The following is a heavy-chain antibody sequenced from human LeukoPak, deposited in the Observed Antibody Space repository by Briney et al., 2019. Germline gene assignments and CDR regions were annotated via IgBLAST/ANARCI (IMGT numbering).Heavy chain of an antibody. V-gene: IGHV3-48*01. CDR1: GFTFSSYS. D-gene: IGHD3-22*01. CDR3: ARVLHKRNYDSSDYYGS. CDR2: ISSSSSTI. Sequence: GGTLRLSCAASGFTFSSYSMNWVRQAPGKGLEWISYISSSSSTIYYADSVKGRFTISRDNAKNSLYLQLNSLRAEDTAVYYCARVLHKRNYDSSDYYGSWGQGTLVTVSS. J-gene: IGHJ5*02.